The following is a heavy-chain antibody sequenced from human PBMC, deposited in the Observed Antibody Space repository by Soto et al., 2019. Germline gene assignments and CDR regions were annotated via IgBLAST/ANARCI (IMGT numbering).Heavy chain of an antibody. D-gene: IGHD3-9*01. CDR2: ISYDGSNK. CDR1: GCKCVNFG. J-gene: IGHJ4*02. V-gene: IGHV3-30*18. CDR3: AKDRAGLRYHDWLLYVLDN. Sequence: AAGCKCVNFGGHRVRQKQGKGLEWVAVISYDGSNKYYADSVKGRFTISRDNSKNTLYLQMNSLRAEDTAVYYCAKDRAGLRYHDWLLYVLDNWGQRPLVTAPS.